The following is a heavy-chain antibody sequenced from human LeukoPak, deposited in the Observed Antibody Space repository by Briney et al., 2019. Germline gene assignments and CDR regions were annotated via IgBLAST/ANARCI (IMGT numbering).Heavy chain of an antibody. CDR2: ISTTSSHL. CDR1: GFTFSTSD. CDR3: ARNFES. J-gene: IGHJ5*01. V-gene: IGHV3-21*01. Sequence: GGFLRLSCAGSGFTFSTSDMVWARQAPGKGLEWVSTISTTSSHLYYADSVKGRFTTSKDNAKDSLYLHMSSLRVEDTAVYYCARNFESWGQGTLVTVSS.